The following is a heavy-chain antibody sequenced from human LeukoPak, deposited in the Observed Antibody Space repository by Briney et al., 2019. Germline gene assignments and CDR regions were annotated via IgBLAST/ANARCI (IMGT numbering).Heavy chain of an antibody. CDR2: ISGCGCCT. J-gene: IGHJ2*01. D-gene: IGHD3-3*01. CDR3: AKDRALFGSGGGEDYSDL. Sequence: GGSLRLSCAASGFTFSSYAMNWVRQAPGKGMEWVSSISGCGCCTYYADSVKGRFTIARDNARNPLYFDMSSRAAGGAALYYCAKDRALFGSGGGEDYSDLGGGGWLVTV. CDR1: GFTFSSYA. V-gene: IGHV3-23*01.